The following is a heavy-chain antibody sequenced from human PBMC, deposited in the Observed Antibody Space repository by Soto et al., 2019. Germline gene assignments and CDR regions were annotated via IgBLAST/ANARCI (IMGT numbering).Heavy chain of an antibody. V-gene: IGHV1-2*02. CDR1: GYSFSEFR. CDR3: ARENWHFDY. Sequence: QVQLVQSGAEVKKPGASVKVSCKTSGYSFSEFRMHWVRQAPGQGLEWMGWVNPINGNTNYAQDFQGRVTMTRDASTKTVYMELSILTSDDTSTVYCARENWHFDYWGQGTLITVSS. CDR2: VNPINGNT. J-gene: IGHJ4*02.